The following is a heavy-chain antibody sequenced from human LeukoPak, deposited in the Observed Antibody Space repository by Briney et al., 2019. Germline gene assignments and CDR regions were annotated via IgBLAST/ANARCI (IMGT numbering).Heavy chain of an antibody. V-gene: IGHV3-30*18. D-gene: IGHD5-18*01. Sequence: QPGGSLRLSCAASGFTFSSYGMHWVRQAPGKGLEWVAVISYDGSNKYYADSVKGRFTISRDNSKNTLYLQMNSLRAEDTAVYYCAKAGVDTRAFGIWGQGTMVTVSS. CDR3: AKAGVDTRAFGI. J-gene: IGHJ3*02. CDR1: GFTFSSYG. CDR2: ISYDGSNK.